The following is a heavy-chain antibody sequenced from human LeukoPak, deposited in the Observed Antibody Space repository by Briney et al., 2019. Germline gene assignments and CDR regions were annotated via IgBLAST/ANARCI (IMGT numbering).Heavy chain of an antibody. Sequence: PGGSLRLSCAASGFTFSDHYVDWVRQAPGKGLEWVGRSRNKANSYTTEYAASVKGRFTISRDDSKNSLYLQMNSLKTEDTAIYHCTRDESALWGQGTLVTVSS. CDR1: GFTFSDHY. J-gene: IGHJ4*02. V-gene: IGHV3-72*01. CDR2: SRNKANSYTT. CDR3: TRDESAL.